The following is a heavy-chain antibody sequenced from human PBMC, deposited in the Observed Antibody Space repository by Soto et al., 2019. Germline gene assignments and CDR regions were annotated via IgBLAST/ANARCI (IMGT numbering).Heavy chain of an antibody. CDR2: ISAYNGNT. CDR1: GYTFTSYG. Sequence: ASVKVSCKASGYTFTSYGISWVRQAPVQGLEWMGWISAYNGNTNYAQKLQGRVTMTTDTSTSTAYMELRSLRSDDTAVYYCARGVMYAPSAWFDPWGQGTLVTVSS. V-gene: IGHV1-18*01. D-gene: IGHD2-8*02. CDR3: ARGVMYAPSAWFDP. J-gene: IGHJ5*02.